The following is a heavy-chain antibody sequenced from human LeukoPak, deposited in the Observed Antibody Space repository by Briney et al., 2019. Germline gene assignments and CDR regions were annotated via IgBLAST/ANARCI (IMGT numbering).Heavy chain of an antibody. CDR1: GYTFTSYG. V-gene: IGHV1-18*01. J-gene: IGHJ4*02. D-gene: IGHD4-11*01. CDR2: ISAYNGNA. CDR3: ARFYSNYQPADY. Sequence: ASVRVSCKASGYTFTSYGISWVRQAPGQGLEWMGWISAYNGNANYAQKLQGRVTMTTDTSTSTAYMELRSLRSDDTAVYYCARFYSNYQPADYWGQGTLVTVSS.